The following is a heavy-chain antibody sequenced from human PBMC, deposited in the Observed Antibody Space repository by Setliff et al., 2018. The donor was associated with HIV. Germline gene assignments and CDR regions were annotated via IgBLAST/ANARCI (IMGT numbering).Heavy chain of an antibody. CDR1: GFSFTTST. D-gene: IGHD3-22*01. V-gene: IGHV1-58*01. CDR2: IVVGSGNT. J-gene: IGHJ4*02. Sequence: GASVKVSCKASGFSFTTSTVQWVRQARGQRLEWIGWIVVGSGNTNYAQKFQERVTITRDMSTSTAYMELSRLRSDDTAVYYCARDYYDSSGYIFFPGLPDYWGQGTLVTVSS. CDR3: ARDYYDSSGYIFFPGLPDY.